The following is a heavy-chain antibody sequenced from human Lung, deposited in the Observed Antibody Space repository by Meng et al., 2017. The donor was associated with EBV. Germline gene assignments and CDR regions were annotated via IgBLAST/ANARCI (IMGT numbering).Heavy chain of an antibody. CDR3: ARGATSVFDL. CDR1: GDRVSSNTAA. J-gene: IGHJ2*01. CDR2: TYYRSKWYT. V-gene: IGHV6-1*01. Sequence: NPSQTPPPTVAIPGDRVSSNTAAWNWIRQSPSRGLEWLGRTYYRSKWYTDYAVSVKSRITINPDTSKNQFSLQLNSVTPEDTAVYYCARGATSVFDLWGRGTLVTVSS.